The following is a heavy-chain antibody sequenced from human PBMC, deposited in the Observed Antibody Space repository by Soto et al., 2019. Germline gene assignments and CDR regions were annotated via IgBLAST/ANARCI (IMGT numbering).Heavy chain of an antibody. J-gene: IGHJ6*02. V-gene: IGHV3-30*18. CDR3: AKPDTSGSDYYYYGMDV. CDR2: ISYDGSNK. Sequence: GSLRLSCAASGFTFSSYGMHWVRQAPGKGLEWVAVISYDGSNKYYADSVKGRFTISRDNSKNTLYLQMISLRAEDTAVYYCAKPDTSGSDYYYYGMDVWGQGTTVTVSS. CDR1: GFTFSSYG. D-gene: IGHD3-10*01.